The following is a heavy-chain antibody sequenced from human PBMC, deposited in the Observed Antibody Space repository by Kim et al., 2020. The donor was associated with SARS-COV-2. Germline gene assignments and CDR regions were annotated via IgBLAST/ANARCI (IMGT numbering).Heavy chain of an antibody. D-gene: IGHD6-13*01. V-gene: IGHV3-15*01. CDR3: TTEWYSSSWYWFDP. CDR1: GFTFSNDW. CDR2: IKSKTDGGSS. J-gene: IGHJ5*02. Sequence: GGSLRLSCAASGFTFSNDWMSWVRQAPGKGLEWVARIKSKTDGGSSAYAATVKGRFTISRDDSKNTLYLKMKSLKTEDTAVYYCTTEWYSSSWYWFDPWGQGTLVTVSS.